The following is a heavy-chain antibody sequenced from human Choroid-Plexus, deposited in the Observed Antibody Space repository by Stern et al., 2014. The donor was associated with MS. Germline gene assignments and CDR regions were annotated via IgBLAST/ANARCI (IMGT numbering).Heavy chain of an antibody. CDR1: GFTFSNFG. Sequence: QVQLVESGGGVAQPGRPLILSCAASGFTFSNFGMHWVRQAPGKGLEWVALISYDGSDKYSADSVKGRVTIFRDNSKNTLYMHMNSLRAEGTAVYYCAKDRQWSTYFFDYWGQGSLVTVSS. CDR3: AKDRQWSTYFFDY. J-gene: IGHJ4*02. V-gene: IGHV3-30*18. CDR2: ISYDGSDK. D-gene: IGHD2-15*01.